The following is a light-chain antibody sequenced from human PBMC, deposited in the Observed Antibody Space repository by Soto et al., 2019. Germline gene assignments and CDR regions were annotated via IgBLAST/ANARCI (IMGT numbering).Light chain of an antibody. Sequence: QSALTQPASVSGSPGQSITISCTGTSSDVGGYKYVSWYQQHPAKAPKLMIYDVSNRPSGVSNRFSGSKSGNTASLTISGLHAEDEADYYCSSYTSSSTLEVFGTGTKLTVL. CDR1: SSDVGGYKY. CDR3: SSYTSSSTLEV. CDR2: DVS. V-gene: IGLV2-14*01. J-gene: IGLJ1*01.